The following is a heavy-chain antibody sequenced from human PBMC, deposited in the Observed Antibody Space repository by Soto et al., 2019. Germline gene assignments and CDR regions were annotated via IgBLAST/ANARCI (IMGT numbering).Heavy chain of an antibody. V-gene: IGHV4-34*01. J-gene: IGHJ6*02. D-gene: IGHD1-1*01. Sequence: SETLSLTCAVYGGSFSGYYWSWIRQPPGKGLEWIGEINHSGSTNYNPSLKSRVTISVDTSKNQFSLKLSSVTAEDTAVYYCARDRVWRAFYYYYGMDVWGQGTTVTVSS. CDR1: GGSFSGYY. CDR3: ARDRVWRAFYYYYGMDV. CDR2: INHSGST.